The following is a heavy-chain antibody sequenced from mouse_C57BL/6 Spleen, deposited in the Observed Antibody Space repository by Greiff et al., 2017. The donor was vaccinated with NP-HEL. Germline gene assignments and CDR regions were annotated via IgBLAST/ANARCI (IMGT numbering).Heavy chain of an antibody. V-gene: IGHV1-82*01. Sequence: VQLQQSGPELVKPGASVKISCKASGYAFSSSWMNWVKQRPGKGLEWIGRVYPGDGDTNYNGKFKGKATLTADKSSSTAYMKLSSLTSEDSAVYFCARYYYGSSYEDYWGQGTTLTVSS. CDR1: GYAFSSSW. D-gene: IGHD1-1*01. J-gene: IGHJ2*01. CDR2: VYPGDGDT. CDR3: ARYYYGSSYEDY.